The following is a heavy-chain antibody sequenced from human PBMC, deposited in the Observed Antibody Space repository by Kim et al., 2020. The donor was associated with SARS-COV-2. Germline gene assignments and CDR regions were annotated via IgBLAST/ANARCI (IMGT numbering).Heavy chain of an antibody. CDR3: VTSSGY. J-gene: IGHJ4*02. Sequence: SGGNTYFADSVKGRFSISRDKSKNTLYLQMNSLRADDTAVYYCVTSSGYWGQGTLVTVSS. V-gene: IGHV3-23*01. D-gene: IGHD6-6*01. CDR2: SGGNT.